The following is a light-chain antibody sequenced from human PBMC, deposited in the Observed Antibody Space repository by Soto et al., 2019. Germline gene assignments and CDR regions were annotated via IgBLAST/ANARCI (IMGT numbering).Light chain of an antibody. CDR1: QDITTY. CDR2: AAS. V-gene: IGKV1-39*01. Sequence: DIQMTPSPSSLSASIGDRVTISCRASQDITTYLNWYQQKPGKAPKLLIYAASTLQSGVPSRFSGSGSGTVFTLSIKNVQPEDFAIYYCQQSSSTLWTFGQGTKVEVK. J-gene: IGKJ1*01. CDR3: QQSSSTLWT.